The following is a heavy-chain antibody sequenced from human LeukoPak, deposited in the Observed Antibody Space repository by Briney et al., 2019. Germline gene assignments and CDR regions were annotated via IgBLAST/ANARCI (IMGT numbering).Heavy chain of an antibody. CDR2: ISGDSDNK. CDR3: AIAYESGSFYRAFAY. CDR1: GFNVTAYA. Sequence: GGSLRLSCAASGFNVTAYAMYWVRQPPGKSLEWVSLISGDSDNKYSAASVKGRFAISRDNSKNSLYLQMNSLTTEDTALYYCAIAYESGSFYRAFAYWGQGALVTVSS. V-gene: IGHV3-43*02. J-gene: IGHJ4*02. D-gene: IGHD3-10*01.